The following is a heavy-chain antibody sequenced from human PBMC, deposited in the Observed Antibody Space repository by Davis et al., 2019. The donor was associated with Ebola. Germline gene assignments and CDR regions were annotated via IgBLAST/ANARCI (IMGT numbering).Heavy chain of an antibody. D-gene: IGHD4-17*01. J-gene: IGHJ3*02. CDR1: GFTFSSYW. CDR2: IKQDGSEK. V-gene: IGHV3-7*01. CDR3: AKGGYGDLDDAFDI. Sequence: PGGSLRLSCAASGFTFSSYWMSWVRQAPGKGLEWVANIKQDGSEKYYVDSVKGRFTISRDNSKNTLYLQMNSLRAEDTAVYYCAKGGYGDLDDAFDIWGQGTVVTVSS.